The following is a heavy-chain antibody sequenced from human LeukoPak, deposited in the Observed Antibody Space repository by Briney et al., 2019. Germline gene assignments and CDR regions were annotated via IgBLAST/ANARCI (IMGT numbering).Heavy chain of an antibody. CDR1: GGSISSFF. D-gene: IGHD4-17*01. V-gene: IGHV4-59*01. J-gene: IGHJ4*02. CDR2: IYYGGRT. CDR3: ARGFYGPHY. Sequence: SETLSLTCTVSGGSISSFFWSWIRQPPGEGLEWIGYIYYGGRTYYNPSLKSRITISVDTSKNQFSLKLSSVTAADTAVYYCARGFYGPHYWGQGTLVSVSS.